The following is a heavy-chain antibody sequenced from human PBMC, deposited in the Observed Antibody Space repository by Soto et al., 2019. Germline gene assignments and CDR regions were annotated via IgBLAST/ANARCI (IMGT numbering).Heavy chain of an antibody. Sequence: PGGSLRLSCAASGFTFSSYSMNWVRQAPGKGLEWVSYISSSRSTICYADSVKGRFTISRDNSKNSLYLQMNSLRAEDTAVYYCAKDHGDYGGYYYYGMDVWGQGTTVTVSS. V-gene: IGHV3-48*01. CDR2: ISSSRSTI. CDR3: AKDHGDYGGYYYYGMDV. J-gene: IGHJ6*02. D-gene: IGHD4-17*01. CDR1: GFTFSSYS.